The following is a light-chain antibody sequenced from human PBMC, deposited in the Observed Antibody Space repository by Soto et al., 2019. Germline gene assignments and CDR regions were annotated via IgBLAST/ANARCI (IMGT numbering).Light chain of an antibody. CDR1: QGISNY. CDR3: LQHDAYPFT. J-gene: IGKJ2*01. Sequence: DLQMTQSPSALSASVGDRVTITCRASQGISNYLAWFQQKPGQGPKRLIYGASSLQSGVPPRFSGSGSETEFTLTITNLQSEDIATYYCLQHDAYPFTFGQGTKLEIK. V-gene: IGKV1-17*03. CDR2: GAS.